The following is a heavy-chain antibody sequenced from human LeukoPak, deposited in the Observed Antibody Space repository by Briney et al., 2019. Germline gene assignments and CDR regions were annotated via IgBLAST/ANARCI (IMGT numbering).Heavy chain of an antibody. J-gene: IGHJ6*03. Sequence: ASVKVSCEASGYTFTGYYMHWVRQAPGQGLEWMGWINPNSGGTNYAQKFQGRVTMTRDTSISTAYMELSRLRSDDTAVYYCARGNYDFWSGLLAYYYYYMDVWGKGTTVTVSS. CDR1: GYTFTGYY. D-gene: IGHD3-3*01. V-gene: IGHV1-2*02. CDR3: ARGNYDFWSGLLAYYYYYMDV. CDR2: INPNSGGT.